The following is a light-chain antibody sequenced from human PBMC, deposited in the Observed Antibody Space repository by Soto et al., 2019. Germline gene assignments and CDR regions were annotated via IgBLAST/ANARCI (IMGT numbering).Light chain of an antibody. Sequence: SYELTQPPSVSVAPGKTARITCGGNNIGSKSVHWYQQKPGQAPVLVIYYDSDRPSGIPERFSCSNSGNTATLTISRVEAGDEADYYCQVWDSISDHVVFGGGTQLTVL. J-gene: IGLJ2*01. CDR2: YDS. CDR1: NIGSKS. V-gene: IGLV3-21*04. CDR3: QVWDSISDHVV.